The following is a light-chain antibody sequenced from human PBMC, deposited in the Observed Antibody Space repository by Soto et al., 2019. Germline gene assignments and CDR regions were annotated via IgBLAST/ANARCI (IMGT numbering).Light chain of an antibody. CDR2: RND. Sequence: QYVLTQSPSGSGTPGQTVTISCSGSSSNIGNNYVYWYQMVPGTAPKLLIYRNDQRPSGVPDRFSGSRSGTSASLAISGLRSEDEADYYCAAWDDSLSGRGVFGGGTKLTVL. J-gene: IGLJ2*01. CDR3: AAWDDSLSGRGV. V-gene: IGLV1-47*01. CDR1: SSNIGNNY.